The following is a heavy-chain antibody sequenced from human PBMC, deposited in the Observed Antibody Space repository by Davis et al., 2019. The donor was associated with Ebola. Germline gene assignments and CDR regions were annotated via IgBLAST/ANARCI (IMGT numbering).Heavy chain of an antibody. Sequence: PGGSLRLSCTASGFTFGDYAMSWVRQAPGKGLEWVGFIGSKAYGGTTEYAASVKGRFTISRDDSKSIAYLQMNSLKTEDTAVYYCTRDRRRYFDWLPNYYYYGMDVWGQGTTVTVSS. CDR2: IGSKAYGGTT. CDR1: GFTFGDYA. V-gene: IGHV3-49*04. CDR3: TRDRRRYFDWLPNYYYYGMDV. J-gene: IGHJ6*02. D-gene: IGHD3-9*01.